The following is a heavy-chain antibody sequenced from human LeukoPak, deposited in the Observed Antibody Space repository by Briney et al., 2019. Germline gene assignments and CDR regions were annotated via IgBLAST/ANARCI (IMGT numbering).Heavy chain of an antibody. Sequence: PGGSLRLSCAASGFTVSSNYMSWVRQAPGKGLEWVSVIYSGGSTYYADSVKGRFTISRDNSKNTLNLQMNSLRAEDTAVYYCARVLDWRFDYWGEGTLVTASS. CDR2: IYSGGST. CDR3: ARVLDWRFDY. J-gene: IGHJ4*02. CDR1: GFTVSSNY. D-gene: IGHD3/OR15-3a*01. V-gene: IGHV3-66*01.